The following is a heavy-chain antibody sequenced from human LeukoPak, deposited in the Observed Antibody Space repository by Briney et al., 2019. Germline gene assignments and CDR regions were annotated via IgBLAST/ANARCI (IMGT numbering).Heavy chain of an antibody. D-gene: IGHD2-15*01. CDR1: GFTFDDYA. Sequence: GRSLRLSCAASGFTFDDYAMHWVRQAPGKGLEWVSGISWNSGSIGYADSVKGRFTISRDNSKNTLYLQMNSLRAEDTAVYYCARQGAAGFDYWGQGTLVTVSS. CDR2: ISWNSGSI. J-gene: IGHJ4*02. CDR3: ARQGAAGFDY. V-gene: IGHV3-9*01.